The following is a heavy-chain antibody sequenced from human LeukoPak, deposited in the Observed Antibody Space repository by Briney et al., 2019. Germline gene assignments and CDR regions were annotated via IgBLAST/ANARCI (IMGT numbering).Heavy chain of an antibody. CDR2: INPNSGGT. CDR1: GYTFTGNY. Sequence: ASVKVSCKASGYTFTGNYMHWVRQAPGQGLEWMGWINPNSGGTNYAQKIQGRVTMTRDTSIRKAYMELSRLRSDDTAVYYCARDYYDSSGFGAFDIWGQGTMVTVSS. V-gene: IGHV1-2*02. D-gene: IGHD3-22*01. J-gene: IGHJ3*02. CDR3: ARDYYDSSGFGAFDI.